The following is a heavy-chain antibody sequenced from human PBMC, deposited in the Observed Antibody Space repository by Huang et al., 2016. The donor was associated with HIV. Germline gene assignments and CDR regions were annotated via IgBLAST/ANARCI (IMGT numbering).Heavy chain of an antibody. J-gene: IGHJ4*02. CDR1: RFTFSTYA. CDR2: IRGSGDKT. Sequence: DVQLLESGGDFVQPGGSLRLSCAASRFTFSTYAMSWVRQAPGKGLEWGSAIRGSGDKTYYADSVKGRFTISRDKSKNTLFLQMNSLRAEDTAVYYCAKVPTVVTFHWGQGTLVTVSS. CDR3: AKVPTVVTFH. V-gene: IGHV3-23*01. D-gene: IGHD2-21*02.